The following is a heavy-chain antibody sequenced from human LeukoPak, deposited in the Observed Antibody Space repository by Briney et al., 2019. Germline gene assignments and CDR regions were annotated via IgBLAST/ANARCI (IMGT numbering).Heavy chain of an antibody. CDR2: INHSGST. J-gene: IGHJ5*02. CDR3: ARGRSQITMVRGVSGWFDP. CDR1: GGSFSGYY. Sequence: SETLSLTCAVYGGSFSGYYWSWIRQPPGKGLEWIGEINHSGSTNYNPSLKSRVTISVDTSKNQFSLKLSSVTAADTAVYYCARGRSQITMVRGVSGWFDPWGQGTLVTVSS. V-gene: IGHV4-34*01. D-gene: IGHD3-10*01.